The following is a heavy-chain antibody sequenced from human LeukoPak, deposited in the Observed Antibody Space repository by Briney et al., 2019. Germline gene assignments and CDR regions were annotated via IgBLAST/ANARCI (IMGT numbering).Heavy chain of an antibody. CDR1: GYTFTNYG. V-gene: IGHV1-18*01. CDR3: ARGYCTNGVCYIGYFQH. J-gene: IGHJ1*01. Sequence: ASVKVSCKTSGYTFTNYGISWVRQAPGQGLEWMGWISAYNGNTNYVQKFQGRVTITTDESTSTAYMELSSLRSEDTAVYYCARGYCTNGVCYIGYFQHWGQGTLVTVSS. CDR2: ISAYNGNT. D-gene: IGHD2-8*01.